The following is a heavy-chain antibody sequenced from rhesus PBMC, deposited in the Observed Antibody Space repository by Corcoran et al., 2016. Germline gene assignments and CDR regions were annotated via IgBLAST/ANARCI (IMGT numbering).Heavy chain of an antibody. CDR2: ISGSSGST. D-gene: IGHD4-23*01. Sequence: QVQLQESGPGLVKPSETLSLTCAVSGGSVSSSNWWSWIRQPPGKGLEWIGYISGSSGSTYYNPSRKSRVTISTDKSKNQCSLKLSSVTAADTAVYYCARDGEYSNYVRYWYFDLWGPGTPITISS. CDR3: ARDGEYSNYVRYWYFDL. V-gene: IGHV4-65*01. CDR1: GGSVSSSNW. J-gene: IGHJ2*01.